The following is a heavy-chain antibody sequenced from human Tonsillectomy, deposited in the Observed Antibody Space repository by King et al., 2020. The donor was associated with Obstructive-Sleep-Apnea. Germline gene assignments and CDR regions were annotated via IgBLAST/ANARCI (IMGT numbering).Heavy chain of an antibody. CDR2: VSHIGNT. CDR3: AREGSGP. J-gene: IGHJ5*02. D-gene: IGHD1-14*01. V-gene: IGHV4-38-2*02. Sequence: QLQESGPGLEKPSETLYLTCTVSGYSINSGYYWGWIRQPPGKGGEWIGSVSHIGNTYFNPSLKSRVPISVHTSQNQFSLRLFSVTAADPAVYYCAREGSGPWGQGALVTVSS. CDR1: GYSINSGYY.